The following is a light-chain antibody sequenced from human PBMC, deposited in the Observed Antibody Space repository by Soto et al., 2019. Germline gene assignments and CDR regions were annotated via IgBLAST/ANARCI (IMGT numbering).Light chain of an antibody. CDR1: SSDVGGYNY. CDR2: EVS. CDR3: SSYTNNSPYV. V-gene: IGLV2-14*01. J-gene: IGLJ1*01. Sequence: QSALTQPASVSGSPGQSITISYTGTSSDVGGYNYVSWYQQHPGKAPKLMIFEVSNRPSGISIRFSGSKSGNTASLTISGLQTEDEADYYCSSYTNNSPYVFGTGTKLTVL.